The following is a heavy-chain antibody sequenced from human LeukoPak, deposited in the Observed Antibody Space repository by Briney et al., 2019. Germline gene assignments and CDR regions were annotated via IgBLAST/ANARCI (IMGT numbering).Heavy chain of an antibody. V-gene: IGHV3-53*01. CDR3: TRSDGNWFDP. D-gene: IGHD5-24*01. CDR1: GFTFSSYW. J-gene: IGHJ5*02. CDR2: IYKTIST. Sequence: PGGSLRLSCAASGFTFSSYWMSWVRQAPGKGLEWVSVIYKTISTWYADSVKGCSTISRDTSKNTLYLQMNSLRAEDTAVYYCTRSDGNWFDPWGQGTLVTVSS.